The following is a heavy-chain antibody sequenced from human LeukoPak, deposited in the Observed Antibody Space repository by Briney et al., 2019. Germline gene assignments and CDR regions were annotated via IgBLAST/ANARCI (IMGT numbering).Heavy chain of an antibody. CDR2: IYSGGST. J-gene: IGHJ4*02. Sequence: GGSLRLSCAASGFTVSSNYMSWVRQAPGKGLEWVSVIYSGGSTYYADSVKGRFTISRDNSKNTLCLQMNSLRAEDTAVYYCASNGVTTDFDYWGQGTLVTVSS. CDR3: ASNGVTTDFDY. CDR1: GFTVSSNY. V-gene: IGHV3-53*01. D-gene: IGHD4-11*01.